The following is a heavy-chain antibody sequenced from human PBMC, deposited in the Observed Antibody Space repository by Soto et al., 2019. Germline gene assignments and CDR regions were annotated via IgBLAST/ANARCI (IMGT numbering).Heavy chain of an antibody. CDR2: IIPIFGTA. J-gene: IGHJ5*02. CDR3: ARPYYYDTNWFDP. D-gene: IGHD3-22*01. Sequence: SVKVSCKASGGPFISYAISWVRQAPGQGLEWMGGIIPIFGTANYAQKFQGRATITADESTSTAYMELSSLRSEDTAVYYCARPYYYDTNWFDPWGQGTLVTVSS. CDR1: GGPFISYA. V-gene: IGHV1-69*01.